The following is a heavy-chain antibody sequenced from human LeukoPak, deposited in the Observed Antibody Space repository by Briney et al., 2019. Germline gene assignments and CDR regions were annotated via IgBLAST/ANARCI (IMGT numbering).Heavy chain of an antibody. J-gene: IGHJ4*02. CDR1: GYTLTELS. CDR3: ATAWAYCSSTSCSFDY. V-gene: IGHV1-24*01. Sequence: ASVKVSCKVSGYTLTELSMHWVRQAPGKGLEWMGGFDPEDGETIYAQKFQGRVTMTEDTSTDTAYMELSILRSEDTAVYYCATAWAYCSSTSCSFDYWGQGTLVTVSS. CDR2: FDPEDGET. D-gene: IGHD2-2*01.